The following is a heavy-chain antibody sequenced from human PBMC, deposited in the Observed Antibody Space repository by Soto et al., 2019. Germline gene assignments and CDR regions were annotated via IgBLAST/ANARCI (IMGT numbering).Heavy chain of an antibody. D-gene: IGHD6-13*01. CDR3: ARSLTSSWYYYYYGMDV. CDR1: GGSFSGYY. J-gene: IGHJ6*02. V-gene: IGHV4-34*01. Sequence: SETLSLTCAVYGGSFSGYYWSWIRQPPGKGLEWIGEINHSGSTNYNPSLKSRVTISVDTSKNQFSLKLSSVTAADTAVYYCARSLTSSWYYYYYGMDVWGQGTTVT. CDR2: INHSGST.